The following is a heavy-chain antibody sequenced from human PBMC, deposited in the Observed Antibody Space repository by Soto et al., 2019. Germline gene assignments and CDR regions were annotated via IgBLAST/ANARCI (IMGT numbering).Heavy chain of an antibody. CDR3: AKGRDEYSSAWFVD. CDR1: GFTFNNYA. D-gene: IGHD6-19*01. V-gene: IGHV3-23*01. J-gene: IGHJ5*02. CDR2: ISGSGRST. Sequence: GGSLRLSCAASGFTFNNYAMTWVRQAPGKGLEWVSGISGSGRSTYYADSVKGLFTISRDNSKNTLYLQMNSLRDEDTALYYCAKGRDEYSSAWFVDWGQGTLVTVSS.